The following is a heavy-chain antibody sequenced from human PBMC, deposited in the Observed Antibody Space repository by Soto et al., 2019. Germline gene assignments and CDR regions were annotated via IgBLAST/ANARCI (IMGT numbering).Heavy chain of an antibody. V-gene: IGHV1-2*02. CDR2: INPNSGGT. J-gene: IGHJ6*02. D-gene: IGHD1-26*01. CDR3: ARDRYSGSYLRSYYYYGMDV. Sequence: GASVKVSCKASGYTFTGYYMHWVRQAPGQGLEWMGWINPNSGGTNYAQKFQGRVTMTRDTSISTAYMELSRLRSDDTAVYYCARDRYSGSYLRSYYYYGMDVWGQGTTVTVSS. CDR1: GYTFTGYY.